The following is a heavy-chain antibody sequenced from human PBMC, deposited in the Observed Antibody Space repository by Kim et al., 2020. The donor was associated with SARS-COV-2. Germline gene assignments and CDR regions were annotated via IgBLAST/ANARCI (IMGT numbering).Heavy chain of an antibody. CDR2: INPNSGGT. Sequence: ASVKVSCKASGYTFTGYYMHWVRQAPGQGLEWMGWINPNSGGTNYAQKFQGRVTMTRDTSISTAYMELSRLRSDDTAVYYCARDLILAYCGGDCYGFDYWGQGTLVTVSS. J-gene: IGHJ4*02. D-gene: IGHD2-21*02. CDR3: ARDLILAYCGGDCYGFDY. CDR1: GYTFTGYY. V-gene: IGHV1-2*02.